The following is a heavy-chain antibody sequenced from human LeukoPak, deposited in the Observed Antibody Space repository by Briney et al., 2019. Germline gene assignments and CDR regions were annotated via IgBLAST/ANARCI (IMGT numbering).Heavy chain of an antibody. J-gene: IGHJ5*02. CDR1: GGSISSSSYY. V-gene: IGHV4-39*01. CDR3: ARHPPYGYFSGGDWFDP. Sequence: PSETLSLTCTVSGGSISSSSYYWGWIRQPPGKGLEWIGSSYYSGSTYDNPSLKSLVTISVDTSKNQFSLKLSSVTAADTAVYYCARHPPYGYFSGGDWFDPWGQGTLVTVSS. D-gene: IGHD5-18*01. CDR2: SYYSGST.